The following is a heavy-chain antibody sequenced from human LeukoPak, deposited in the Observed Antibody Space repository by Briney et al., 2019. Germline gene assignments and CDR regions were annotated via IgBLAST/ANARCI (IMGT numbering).Heavy chain of an antibody. D-gene: IGHD2-21*02. J-gene: IGHJ4*02. CDR3: AKDRDPD. CDR1: GFTFSSYA. Sequence: PGGSLRLSCAASGFTFSSYAMSWVRQAPGRGLEWVSAISGSGGGAYYAVSVRGRFTISRDNSKNTLYLQMNSLRAEDTAVYYCAKDRDPDWGQGTLVTVSS. V-gene: IGHV3-23*01. CDR2: ISGSGGGA.